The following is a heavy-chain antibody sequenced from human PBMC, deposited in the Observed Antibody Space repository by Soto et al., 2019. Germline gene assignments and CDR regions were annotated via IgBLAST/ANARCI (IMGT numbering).Heavy chain of an antibody. D-gene: IGHD3-3*01. CDR3: ARSGRVHEFWSGSYYGIDV. J-gene: IGHJ6*02. V-gene: IGHV4-34*01. CDR1: GGSFSGYY. Sequence: PSETLSLTCAVYGGSFSGYYWSWIRQPPGKGLEWIGEINYSGSTNYNPSLKSRVTISVDTSKNQFSLKLSSVTAADTAVYYCARSGRVHEFWSGSYYGIDVWGQGTTVTVSS. CDR2: INYSGST.